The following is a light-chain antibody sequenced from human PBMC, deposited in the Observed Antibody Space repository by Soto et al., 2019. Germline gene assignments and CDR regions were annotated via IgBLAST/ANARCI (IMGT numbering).Light chain of an antibody. V-gene: IGLV2-14*01. Sequence: QSALTQPASVSGSPGQSITISCTGTSSDVGGYNYVSWYQHHPGKAPKLMIYEVSNRPSGVSNRFSGSKSGNTASLTISGLQAEDEADYYCRSYRDTHNLVFGIGTQVSVL. CDR3: RSYRDTHNLV. CDR2: EVS. J-gene: IGLJ1*01. CDR1: SSDVGGYNY.